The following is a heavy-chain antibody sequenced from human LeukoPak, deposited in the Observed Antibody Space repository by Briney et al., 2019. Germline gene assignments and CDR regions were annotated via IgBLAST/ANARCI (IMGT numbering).Heavy chain of an antibody. CDR3: VREIFGLDY. V-gene: IGHV3-7*01. J-gene: IGHJ4*02. CDR1: GFTFSSYW. D-gene: IGHD3-10*01. Sequence: PGGSLRLSCAASGFTFSSYWMNWVRQAPGKGLEWVANINRDGSKKYYVDSVRGQFTISRDNAKNSLYLQMNSLRAEDAAVYYCVREIFGLDYWGQGTLVTVSS. CDR2: INRDGSKK.